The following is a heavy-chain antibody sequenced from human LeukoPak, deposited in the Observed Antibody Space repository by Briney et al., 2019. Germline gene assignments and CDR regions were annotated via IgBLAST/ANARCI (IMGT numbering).Heavy chain of an antibody. CDR1: GFDFGTYA. J-gene: IGHJ4*02. CDR2: VSNGGSST. Sequence: GGSLRLSCVASGFDFGTYAMSWVRQAPGKGPEWVSTVSNGGSSTYYADSVRGRFTVSRDNSKNTLYLQMNSPRAEDTATYYCAKPYHYYGSGSYLPFDYWGQGTLVTVSS. V-gene: IGHV3-23*01. CDR3: AKPYHYYGSGSYLPFDY. D-gene: IGHD3-10*01.